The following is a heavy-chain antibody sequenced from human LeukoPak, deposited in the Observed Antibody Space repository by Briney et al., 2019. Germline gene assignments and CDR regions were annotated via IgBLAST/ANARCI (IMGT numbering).Heavy chain of an antibody. J-gene: IGHJ5*02. CDR2: IYYSGST. V-gene: IGHV4-59*01. CDR3: ARDNPDYYDILTGYYKGNWFDP. CDR1: GGSISSYY. Sequence: SETLSLTCTVSGGSISSYYWSWIRQPPGKGLEWIGYIYYSGSTNYNPSLKSRVTISVDTSKNQFSLKLSSVTAADTAAYYCARDNPDYYDILTGYYKGNWFDPWGQGTLVTVSS. D-gene: IGHD3-9*01.